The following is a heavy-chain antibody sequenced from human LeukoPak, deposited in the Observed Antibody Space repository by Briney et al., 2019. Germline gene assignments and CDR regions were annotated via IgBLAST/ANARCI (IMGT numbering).Heavy chain of an antibody. CDR2: ISSTSSTV. D-gene: IGHD6-6*01. CDR3: ARGRDSSSSYPGY. J-gene: IGHJ4*02. Sequence: GGCLRLSCAVSGFTFSSYSMTWVRQAPGKGLEWVSYISSTSSTVYYADSVKGRFTISRDNVKNSLYLQMNSLRAEDTAVYYCARGRDSSSSYPGYWGQGTLVTVSS. V-gene: IGHV3-48*01. CDR1: GFTFSSYS.